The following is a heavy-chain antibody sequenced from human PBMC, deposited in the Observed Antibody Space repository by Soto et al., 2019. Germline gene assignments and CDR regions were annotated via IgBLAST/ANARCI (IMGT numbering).Heavy chain of an antibody. D-gene: IGHD3-22*01. CDR1: GYTFTSYA. J-gene: IGHJ3*02. CDR2: INAGNGNT. CDR3: ARDLTDYYDSSGYYLDAFDI. V-gene: IGHV1-3*05. Sequence: QVQLVQSGAEEKKPGASVKVSCKASGYTFTSYAMHWVRQAPGQRLEWMGWINAGNGNTKYSQKFQGRVTITRDTSASTAYMELSSVRSEDTAVYYCARDLTDYYDSSGYYLDAFDIWGQGTMVTVSS.